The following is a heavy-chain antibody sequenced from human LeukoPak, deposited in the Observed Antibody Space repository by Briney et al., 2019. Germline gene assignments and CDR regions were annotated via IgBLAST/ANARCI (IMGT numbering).Heavy chain of an antibody. D-gene: IGHD5-24*01. CDR2: IYYSGST. CDR1: GGSISSSGYY. J-gene: IGHJ3*02. CDR3: ASERPGYNYGDI. Sequence: SETLSLTCTVSGGSISSSGYYWGWIRQPPGKGLEWIGSIYYSGSTYYNPSLKSRVTISVDASKNQFSLKLSSVTAADTAVYYCASERPGYNYGDIWGQGTMVTVSS. V-gene: IGHV4-39*07.